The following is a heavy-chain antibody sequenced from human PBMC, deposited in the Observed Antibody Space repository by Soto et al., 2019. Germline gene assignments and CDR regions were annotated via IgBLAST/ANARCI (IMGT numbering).Heavy chain of an antibody. CDR2: MNPNSGNT. Sequence: ASVKVSCKASGYTFTSYDINWVRQATGQGLEWMGWMNPNSGNTGYAQKFQGRVTMTRNTSISTAYMELSSLRSEDTAVYYCARVSTLWFGEFGYWGQGTLVTVSS. CDR3: ARVSTLWFGEFGY. V-gene: IGHV1-8*01. CDR1: GYTFTSYD. D-gene: IGHD3-10*01. J-gene: IGHJ4*02.